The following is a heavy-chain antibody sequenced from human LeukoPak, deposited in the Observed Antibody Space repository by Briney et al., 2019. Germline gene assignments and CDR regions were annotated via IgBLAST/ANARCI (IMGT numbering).Heavy chain of an antibody. J-gene: IGHJ5*02. V-gene: IGHV3-7*01. Sequence: GGSLRLSCAGSGFTFRSYWMNWVRQAPGKGLEWLAIIKQDETEKHYKGSVEGRFTISRDNAKNSLHLQMNSLRAEDTAVYYCAGGSGYLITSWGQGTLVTVSS. CDR2: IKQDETEK. CDR3: AGGSGYLITS. CDR1: GFTFRSYW. D-gene: IGHD3-9*01.